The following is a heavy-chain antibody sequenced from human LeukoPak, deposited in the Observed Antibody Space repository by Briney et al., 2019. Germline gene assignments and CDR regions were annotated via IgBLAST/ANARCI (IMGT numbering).Heavy chain of an antibody. V-gene: IGHV3-21*01. CDR3: ARRTMIVVRYYYYYMDV. CDR1: GFTFSYYS. Sequence: GGSLRLSCAASGFTFSYYSMNWVRQAPGKGLEWVSSITNAGNHIYYAESVKGRFTISRDNAKNSLYLQMNSLRAEDTAVYYCARRTMIVVRYYYYYMDVWGKGTTVTVSS. CDR2: ITNAGNHI. D-gene: IGHD3-22*01. J-gene: IGHJ6*03.